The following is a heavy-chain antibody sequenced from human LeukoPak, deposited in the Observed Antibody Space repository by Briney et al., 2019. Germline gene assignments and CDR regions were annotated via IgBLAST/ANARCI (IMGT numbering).Heavy chain of an antibody. V-gene: IGHV3-53*04. D-gene: IGHD3-22*01. Sequence: GGSLRLSCGASGFNVSSNYMSWVRQAPGKALEWVSVIYSGGSTYYADSVKGRFTISRHNSKNTLYLQMNSLRPEDTAVYYCASSGYYDTSIFDYWGQGTLVTVSS. CDR2: IYSGGST. J-gene: IGHJ4*02. CDR1: GFNVSSNY. CDR3: ASSGYYDTSIFDY.